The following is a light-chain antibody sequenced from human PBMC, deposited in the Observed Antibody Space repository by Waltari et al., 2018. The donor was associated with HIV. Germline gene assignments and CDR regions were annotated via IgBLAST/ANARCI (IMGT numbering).Light chain of an antibody. Sequence: ELAQPPSVSVSPGQSARRTCSGDALPRQSGYWYQQKPGQAPIVVIYQDSEGPSGLPGRFLGFTAWTTATLTISGVQAEDEADYYCQSADITGTLGVFGGGTRLTV. CDR3: QSADITGTLGV. CDR2: QDS. V-gene: IGLV3-25*03. J-gene: IGLJ2*01. CDR1: ALPRQS.